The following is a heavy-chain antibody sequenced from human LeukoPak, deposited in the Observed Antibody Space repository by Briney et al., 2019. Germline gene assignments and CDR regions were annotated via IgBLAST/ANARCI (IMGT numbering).Heavy chain of an antibody. Sequence: SETLSLTCTVSGGSISSSSYYWGWIRQPPGKGLEWIGSIYYSGSTYYNPSLKSRVTISVDTSKNQFSLKLSSVTAADTAVYYCARHRSPRWLQYLCYFDYWGQGTLVTVSS. CDR2: IYYSGST. J-gene: IGHJ4*02. CDR1: GGSISSSSYY. CDR3: ARHRSPRWLQYLCYFDY. D-gene: IGHD5-24*01. V-gene: IGHV4-39*01.